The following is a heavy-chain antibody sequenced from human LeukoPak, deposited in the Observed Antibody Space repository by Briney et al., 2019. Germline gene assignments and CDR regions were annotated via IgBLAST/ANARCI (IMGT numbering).Heavy chain of an antibody. CDR1: GFTFSSYG. V-gene: IGHV3-30*02. D-gene: IGHD3-10*01. J-gene: IGHJ6*03. Sequence: GGSLRLSCAASGFTFSSYGMHWVRQAPGKGLEWVAVIWYGGSNKYYADSVKGRFTISRDNSKNTLYLQMNSLRAEDTAVYYCAKVFARGSGSWYMDVWGKGTTVTVSS. CDR3: AKVFARGSGSWYMDV. CDR2: IWYGGSNK.